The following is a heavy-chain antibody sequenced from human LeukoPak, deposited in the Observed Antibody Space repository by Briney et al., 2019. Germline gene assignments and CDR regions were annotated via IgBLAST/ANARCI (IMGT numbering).Heavy chain of an antibody. Sequence: GGSLRLSCAASGFTFSSYWMHWVRHAPGKGLVWVSRINSDGSSTSYADSVKGRFTISRDNAKNTLYLQMNSLRAEDTAVYYCARGRQHLHQQLADYWGQGTLVTVSS. V-gene: IGHV3-74*01. CDR1: GFTFSSYW. J-gene: IGHJ4*02. D-gene: IGHD6-13*01. CDR3: ARGRQHLHQQLADY. CDR2: INSDGSST.